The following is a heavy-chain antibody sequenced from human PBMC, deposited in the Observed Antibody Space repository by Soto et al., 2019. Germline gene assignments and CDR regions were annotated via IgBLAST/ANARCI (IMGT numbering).Heavy chain of an antibody. J-gene: IGHJ4*02. V-gene: IGHV4-28*01. CDR3: ARREIQGPIDY. Sequence: QVQLQESGPGLVKPSDTLSLTCAVSGYSISSSNWWGWIRQPPGKGLEWIGYIYYSGTTYDNPSLKSRVSMSVDTSKNQFSLKVTSVTAVDTAVYYCARREIQGPIDYWGQGTLVTVSS. CDR2: IYYSGTT. CDR1: GYSISSSNW. D-gene: IGHD1-26*01.